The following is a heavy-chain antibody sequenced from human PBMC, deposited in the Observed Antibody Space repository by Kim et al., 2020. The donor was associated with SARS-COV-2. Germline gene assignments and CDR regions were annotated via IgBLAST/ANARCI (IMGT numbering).Heavy chain of an antibody. CDR1: GFTFSSYG. Sequence: GGSLRLSCAASGFTFSSYGMHWVRQAPGKGLEWVAVIWYDGSNKYYADSVKGRFTISRDNSKNTLYLQMNSLRAEDTAVYYCARVGGYSGYELIDYWGQGTLVTVSS. V-gene: IGHV3-33*01. CDR2: IWYDGSNK. J-gene: IGHJ4*02. D-gene: IGHD5-12*01. CDR3: ARVGGYSGYELIDY.